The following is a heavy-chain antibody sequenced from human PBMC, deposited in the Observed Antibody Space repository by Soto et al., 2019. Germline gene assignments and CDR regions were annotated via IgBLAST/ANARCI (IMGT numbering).Heavy chain of an antibody. J-gene: IGHJ3*02. D-gene: IGHD3-22*01. V-gene: IGHV4-4*02. Sequence: SATLSLTCAVSGGSISSSNWWRWVRQPPGKALVWIGEIYHSGSTNYNPSLKSRVTISVDKSKNQFSLKLSSVTAADTAVYYCARDRYLGYYESSGYYDAFDIWGQGTMVTVSS. CDR2: IYHSGST. CDR3: ARDRYLGYYESSGYYDAFDI. CDR1: GGSISSSNW.